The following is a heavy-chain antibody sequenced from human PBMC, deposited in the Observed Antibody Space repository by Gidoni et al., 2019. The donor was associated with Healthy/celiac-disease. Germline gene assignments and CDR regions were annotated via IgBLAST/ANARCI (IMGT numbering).Heavy chain of an antibody. Sequence: EVQLVESGGGLVKPGGSLRLSCAASGFTFSSYSMNWVRQAPGKGLEWVSSISSSSSYIYYADSVKGRFTISRDNAKNSLYLQMNSLRAEDTAVYYCARESGRAGPLPFDYWGQGTLVTVSS. CDR2: ISSSSSYI. CDR1: GFTFSSYS. D-gene: IGHD3-3*01. J-gene: IGHJ4*02. V-gene: IGHV3-21*01. CDR3: ARESGRAGPLPFDY.